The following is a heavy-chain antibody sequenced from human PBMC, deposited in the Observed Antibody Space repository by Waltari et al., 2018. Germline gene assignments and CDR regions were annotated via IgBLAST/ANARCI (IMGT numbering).Heavy chain of an antibody. CDR1: GGSISSGGYY. V-gene: IGHV4-31*03. D-gene: IGHD5-18*01. Sequence: QVQLQEPGPGLVKPSQTLSLTCTVSGGSISSGGYYWSWIRQHPGKGLEWIGYIYYSGSTYFNPSLKSRVTRSVDTSKNQFSLKLSSVTAADTAVYYCAREDTAMVTYAFDIWGQGTMVTVSS. CDR3: AREDTAMVTYAFDI. J-gene: IGHJ3*02. CDR2: IYYSGST.